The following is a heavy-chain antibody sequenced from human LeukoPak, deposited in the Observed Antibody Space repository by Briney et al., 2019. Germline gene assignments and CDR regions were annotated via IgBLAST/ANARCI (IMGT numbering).Heavy chain of an antibody. CDR2: IYTSGST. D-gene: IGHD3-10*01. V-gene: IGHV4-4*07. CDR1: GGSISSYY. Sequence: SETLSLTCTVSGGSISSYYWSWIRQPAGKGLEWIGRIYTSGSTNYNPSLKSRVTMSVDTSKNQFSLNLTSVTAADTAVYYCARDGGFGELLPRDYWGQGTLVTVSS. J-gene: IGHJ4*02. CDR3: ARDGGFGELLPRDY.